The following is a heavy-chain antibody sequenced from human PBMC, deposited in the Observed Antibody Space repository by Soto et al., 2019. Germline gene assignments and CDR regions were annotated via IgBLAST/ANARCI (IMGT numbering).Heavy chain of an antibody. J-gene: IGHJ4*02. CDR3: ARVRRAGEQQLPLYYIDY. CDR2: INPSGGST. CDR1: GYTFTSYY. D-gene: IGHD6-13*01. Sequence: ASVKVSCKASGYTFTSYYMHWVRQAPGQGLEWMGIINPSGGSTSYAQKFQGRVTMTRDTSTSTVYMELSSLRSEDTAVYYCARVRRAGEQQLPLYYIDYWGQGTLVTGSS. V-gene: IGHV1-46*01.